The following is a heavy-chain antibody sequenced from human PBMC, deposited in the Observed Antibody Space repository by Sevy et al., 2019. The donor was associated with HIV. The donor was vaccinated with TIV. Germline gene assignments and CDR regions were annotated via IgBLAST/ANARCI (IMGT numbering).Heavy chain of an antibody. V-gene: IGHV3-48*01. CDR3: ARVTSGNDY. CDR2: ISSSSSTI. CDR1: GFTFSSYS. D-gene: IGHD1-26*01. Sequence: GGSLRLSCAASGFTFSSYSMNWVRQAPGKGLEWVSYISSSSSTIYYADSVKGRFTISRDNAKNSLYLQMNSLRAEDTALYYCARVTSGNDYWGQGTLVTVSS. J-gene: IGHJ4*02.